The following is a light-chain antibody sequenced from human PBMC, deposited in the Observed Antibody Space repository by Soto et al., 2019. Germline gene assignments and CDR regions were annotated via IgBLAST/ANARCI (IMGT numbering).Light chain of an antibody. V-gene: IGLV1-51*01. CDR1: SSNIGNNY. Sequence: QSVLTQPPSVSAAPGQKVTLSCSGGSSNIGNNYVSWYQQLPGTAPKLLIYDNDKRPSGIPDRFSGSKSGTSATLGITGLQTGDEADYYCGTWDSSLSAGVFGGGNKLTVL. CDR2: DND. CDR3: GTWDSSLSAGV. J-gene: IGLJ2*01.